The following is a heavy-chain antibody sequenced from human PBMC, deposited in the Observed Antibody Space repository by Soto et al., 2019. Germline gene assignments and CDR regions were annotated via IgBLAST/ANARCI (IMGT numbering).Heavy chain of an antibody. CDR3: ARHGTTVVTVQY. V-gene: IGHV4-39*01. D-gene: IGHD4-17*01. CDR1: GASISSSSYY. CDR2: LYYRGGT. Sequence: PSETLSLTCTVSGASISSSSYYWGWIRQPPGKGLEWIGSLYYRGGTYYNPSLKSRVTISADTSKNQFSLKLSSVTAADTAVYYCARHGTTVVTVQYWGQGTLVTVSS. J-gene: IGHJ4*02.